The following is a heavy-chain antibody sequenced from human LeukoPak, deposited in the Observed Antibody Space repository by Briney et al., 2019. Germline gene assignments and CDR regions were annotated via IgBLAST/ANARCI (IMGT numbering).Heavy chain of an antibody. V-gene: IGHV3-9*01. CDR1: GFTFDDYA. CDR3: ARDLMGIAYRGAFYY. J-gene: IGHJ4*02. CDR2: ISWNSGSI. Sequence: GGSLRLSCAASGFTFDDYAMHWVRQTPGKGLEWVSGISWNSGSIGYADSVKGRFTISRDNAKNSLYLQMNSLRAEDTAVYYCARDLMGIAYRGAFYYWGQGTLVTVSS. D-gene: IGHD6-13*01.